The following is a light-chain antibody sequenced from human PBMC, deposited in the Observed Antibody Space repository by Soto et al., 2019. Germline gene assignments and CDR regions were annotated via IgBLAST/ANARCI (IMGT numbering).Light chain of an antibody. Sequence: QSALTQPRSVSGSPGQSVTFSCTGTSGDIGAYNYVSWYQFHPGKAPKMIIYYVNKRPSGVPDRFSGSKSGNTASLTISWLQAEDEADYYCCSYAHTSRVFGGGTKLTVL. J-gene: IGLJ3*02. CDR2: YVN. V-gene: IGLV2-11*01. CDR1: SGDIGAYNY. CDR3: CSYAHTSRV.